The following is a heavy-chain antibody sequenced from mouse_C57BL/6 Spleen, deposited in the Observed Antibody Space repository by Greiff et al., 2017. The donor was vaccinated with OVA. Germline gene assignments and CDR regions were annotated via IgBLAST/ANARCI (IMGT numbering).Heavy chain of an antibody. CDR1: GYSFTDYN. J-gene: IGHJ1*03. CDR2: INPNYGTT. CDR3: ARNYGSSSRYWYFDV. D-gene: IGHD1-1*01. V-gene: IGHV1-39*01. Sequence: EVKLQESGPELVKPGASVKISCKASGYSFTDYNMNWVKQSNGKSLEWIGVINPNYGTTSYNQKFKGKATLTVDQSSSTAYMQLNSLTSEDSAVYYCARNYGSSSRYWYFDVWGTGTTVTVSS.